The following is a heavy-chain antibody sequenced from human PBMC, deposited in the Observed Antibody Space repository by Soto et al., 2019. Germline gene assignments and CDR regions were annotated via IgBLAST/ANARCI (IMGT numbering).Heavy chain of an antibody. D-gene: IGHD6-13*01. CDR2: ISAYNGNT. J-gene: IGHJ6*03. CDR3: ARDGIAATSYSYYYMDV. Sequence: GASVKVSCKASGYTFINFGISWVRQAPGQGLVRMGWISAYNGNTNYAQRLQGRVTLTTDTSTSTAYMELRSLTSDDTAVYYCARDGIAATSYSYYYMDVCGKGTSVTVSS. CDR1: GYTFINFG. V-gene: IGHV1-18*01.